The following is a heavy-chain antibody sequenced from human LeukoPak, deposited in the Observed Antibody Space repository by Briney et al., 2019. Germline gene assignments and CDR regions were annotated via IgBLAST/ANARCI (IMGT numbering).Heavy chain of an antibody. CDR3: ARQLGAYSYPFDI. CDR2: IFQSGST. V-gene: IGHV4-4*02. J-gene: IGHJ3*02. D-gene: IGHD3-16*01. Sequence: PSETLSLTCAVSGXSISDTKWWSWVRQPPGKGLEWIGEIFQSGSTNYNPSLKSRVTISVDKSKNQFSLRLNSVTAADTAVYYCARQLGAYSYPFDIWGQGTKVTVSS. CDR1: GXSISDTKW.